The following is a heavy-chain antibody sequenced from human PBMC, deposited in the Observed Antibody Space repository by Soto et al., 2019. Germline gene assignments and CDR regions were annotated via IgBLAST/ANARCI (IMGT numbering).Heavy chain of an antibody. V-gene: IGHV3-23*01. CDR2: ISGSGGST. CDR3: AKAIYYYGSGSYSPYYFDY. J-gene: IGHJ4*02. Sequence: PGGSLRLSCAASGFTFSSYAMSWVRQAPGKGLEWVSAISGSGGSTYYADSVKGRFTISRDNSKNTLYLQMNSLRAEDTAVYYCAKAIYYYGSGSYSPYYFDYWGQGTLVTVSS. D-gene: IGHD3-10*01. CDR1: GFTFSSYA.